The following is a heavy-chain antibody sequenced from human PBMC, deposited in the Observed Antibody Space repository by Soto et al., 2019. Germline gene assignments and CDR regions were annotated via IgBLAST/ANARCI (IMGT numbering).Heavy chain of an antibody. CDR1: GFTVSSNY. V-gene: IGHV3-66*04. Sequence: EVQLVESGGGLVQPGGSLRLSCAASGFTVSSNYMSWVRQAPGKGLEWVSVIYSGGSTYYADSVKGRFTISRDNSKNTLYLQMNSLRADDTAVYYCARLYYDSSGYYYPYFQHWGQGTLVTVSS. D-gene: IGHD3-22*01. J-gene: IGHJ1*01. CDR3: ARLYYDSSGYYYPYFQH. CDR2: IYSGGST.